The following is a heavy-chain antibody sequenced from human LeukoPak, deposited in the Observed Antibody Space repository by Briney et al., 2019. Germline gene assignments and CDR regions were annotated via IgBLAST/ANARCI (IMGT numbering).Heavy chain of an antibody. CDR3: ARDVAGLYYYDCNGFDP. CDR1: GYTFTGYY. Sequence: ASVKVSCKASGYTFTGYYMHWVRQAPGQGLEGMGWINPNSGGTNYAQKFQGRVTMTRDTSISTAYMELSRLRSDDTAVYYCARDVAGLYYYDCNGFDPWGQGTLVTVSS. V-gene: IGHV1-2*02. D-gene: IGHD3-22*01. J-gene: IGHJ5*02. CDR2: INPNSGGT.